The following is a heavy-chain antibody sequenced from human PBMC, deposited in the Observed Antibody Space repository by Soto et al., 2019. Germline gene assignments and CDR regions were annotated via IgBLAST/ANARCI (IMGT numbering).Heavy chain of an antibody. V-gene: IGHV4-39*01. CDR2: VNHSGST. CDR3: ARLGGYVSVGYYYLWDS. Sequence: QLQLQESGPGLVKPSETLSLTCRVSDGSMNSDSSYWGWIRQPPGKGLEGIGLVNHSGSTYHNLSLKGRVTMSVDASRNQFSLKLTSMTAADTAVYYCARLGGYVSVGYYYLWDSWGQGTLVTVSS. J-gene: IGHJ4*02. D-gene: IGHD3-22*01. CDR1: DGSMNSDSSY.